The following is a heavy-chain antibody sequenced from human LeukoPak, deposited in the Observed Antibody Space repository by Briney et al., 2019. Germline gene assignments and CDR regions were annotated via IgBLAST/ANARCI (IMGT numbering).Heavy chain of an antibody. Sequence: PSETLSLTCALSGGSISSHYCSWIRHLPGKGLEWNGYVYYSGKTYYSPSLHSRVTMSVDTYNNRFSLKLTSVTAADTAVYYCAQLLNNDSSGDPDTFDMWGQGTMVTVSS. CDR3: AQLLNNDSSGDPDTFDM. D-gene: IGHD3-22*01. CDR2: VYYSGKT. V-gene: IGHV4-59*11. CDR1: GGSISSHY. J-gene: IGHJ3*02.